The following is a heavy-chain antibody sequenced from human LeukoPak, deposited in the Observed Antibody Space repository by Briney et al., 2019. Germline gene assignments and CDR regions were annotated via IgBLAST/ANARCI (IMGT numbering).Heavy chain of an antibody. J-gene: IGHJ6*02. Sequence: GGSLRLSCAASGFTFSSYAMSWVRQAPGKGLEWVSSISGNSGSTYYADSVKGRFTISRDNSKNTLYLQMNSLRAEDTAVYYCAKSVNRNYYYGMDVWGQGATVTVSS. CDR3: AKSVNRNYYYGMDV. D-gene: IGHD5/OR15-5a*01. CDR2: ISGNSGST. CDR1: GFTFSSYA. V-gene: IGHV3-23*01.